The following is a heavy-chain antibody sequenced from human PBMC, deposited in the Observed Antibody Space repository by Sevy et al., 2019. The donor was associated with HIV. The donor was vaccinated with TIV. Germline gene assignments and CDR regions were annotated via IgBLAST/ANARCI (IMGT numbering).Heavy chain of an antibody. V-gene: IGHV3-23*01. CDR1: GFPFSSYA. J-gene: IGHJ6*02. CDR3: AKRRVQSGLSGGGANYGMDV. CDR2: LIGGGRRT. D-gene: IGHD2-8*02. Sequence: GGSLRFSCAASGFPFSSYAMSWVRQAPGRGLEWVSTLIGGGRRTYYADSVTGRFIISRDNSRNTLYLQMNSLRAEDTAIYYCAKRRVQSGLSGGGANYGMDVCGRGTTVTVSS.